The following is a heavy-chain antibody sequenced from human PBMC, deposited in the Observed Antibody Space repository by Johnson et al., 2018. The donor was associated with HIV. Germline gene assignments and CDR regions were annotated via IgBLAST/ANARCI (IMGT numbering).Heavy chain of an antibody. J-gene: IGHJ3*01. D-gene: IGHD2-8*01. CDR2: ISFDGTNK. V-gene: IGHV3-30-3*01. CDR1: GFTFSSYA. CDR3: VRGSLTDDSFAD. Sequence: QVQLVESGGGVVQPGGSLRLSCAASGFTFSSYAMHWVRQAPGKGLEWVAVISFDGTNKHSGDSVRGRFTVSRDNSKNTLSLQMNSLTTEDTAIYYCVRGSLTDDSFADWGQGTMVLVSS.